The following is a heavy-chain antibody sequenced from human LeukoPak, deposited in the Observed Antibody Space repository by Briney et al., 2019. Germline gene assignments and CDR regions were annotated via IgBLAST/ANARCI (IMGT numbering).Heavy chain of an antibody. J-gene: IGHJ4*02. CDR3: ASRVYVWGSYRQGDYFDY. Sequence: PSETLSLTCTVSGGSISTYYGNSIRRAPGKGLEWIGYIYYSGSTNYNPSLKSRVTISVDTSKNQFSLKLSSVTAADTAVYYCASRVYVWGSYRQGDYFDYWGQGTLVTVSS. CDR1: GGSISTYY. D-gene: IGHD3-16*02. V-gene: IGHV4-59*01. CDR2: IYYSGST.